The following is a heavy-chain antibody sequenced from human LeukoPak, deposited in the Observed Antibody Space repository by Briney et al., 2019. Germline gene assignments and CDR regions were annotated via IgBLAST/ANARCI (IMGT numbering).Heavy chain of an antibody. D-gene: IGHD5-18*01. V-gene: IGHV5-51*01. J-gene: IGHJ6*03. CDR3: ARHVFTARRGGGYYHYMDV. CDR1: GYSFTNYW. CDR2: IYPGNSET. Sequence: GESLKISCKASGYSFTNYWIDWVRQMPGKGLEWMVTIYPGNSETRHSPSFQGQVTISADKSISTAYLQWSSLKASDTAMYYCARHVFTARRGGGYYHYMDVWGKGTTVTVSS.